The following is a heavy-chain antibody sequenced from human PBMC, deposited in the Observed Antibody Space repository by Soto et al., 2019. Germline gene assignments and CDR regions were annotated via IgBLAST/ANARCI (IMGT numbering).Heavy chain of an antibody. J-gene: IGHJ3*02. CDR1: GFTFSSYA. D-gene: IGHD2-15*01. CDR3: AKALIVVVVAATHRRRQNGAFDI. Sequence: PGGSLRLSCAASGFTFSSYAMSWVRQAPGKGLEWVSAISGSGGSTYYADSVKGRFTISRDNSKNTLYLQMNSLRAEDTAVYYCAKALIVVVVAATHRRRQNGAFDIWGQGTMVTVSS. V-gene: IGHV3-23*01. CDR2: ISGSGGST.